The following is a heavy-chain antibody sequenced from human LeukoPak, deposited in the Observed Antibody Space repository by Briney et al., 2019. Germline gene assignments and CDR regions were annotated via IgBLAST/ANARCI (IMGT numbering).Heavy chain of an antibody. V-gene: IGHV4-59*01. Sequence: RASETLSLTCTDSGGSISSYYWSWIRQPPGKGLEWIGYIYYSGSTNYNPSLKSRVTISVDTSKNQFSLKLSSVTAADTAVYYCARDRGWFDPWGQGTLVTVSS. CDR2: IYYSGST. J-gene: IGHJ5*02. CDR1: GGSISSYY. CDR3: ARDRGWFDP.